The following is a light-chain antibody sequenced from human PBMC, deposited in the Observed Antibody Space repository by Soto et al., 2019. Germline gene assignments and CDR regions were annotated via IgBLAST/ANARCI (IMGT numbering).Light chain of an antibody. J-gene: IGKJ1*01. CDR3: QQYGRSPPWT. Sequence: EIVLTQSPGTLSLSPGERATLSCRASQSVSSSYLAWYQQKPGQAPRLLIYGASSRATGIPDRFSGSGSGRDFTLTISRLEPEEFAVYYCQQYGRSPPWTFGQGTKVEIK. CDR1: QSVSSSY. V-gene: IGKV3-20*01. CDR2: GAS.